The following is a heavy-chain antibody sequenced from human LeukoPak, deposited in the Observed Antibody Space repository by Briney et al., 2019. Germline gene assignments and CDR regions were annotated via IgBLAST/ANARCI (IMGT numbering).Heavy chain of an antibody. J-gene: IGHJ6*03. CDR3: AKCSGGYYYYMDV. CDR1: GFTFDDYG. D-gene: IGHD2-8*01. V-gene: IGHV3-20*04. CDR2: INWNGGST. Sequence: RPGGSLRLSCAASGFTFDDYGMSWVRQAPGKGLEWVSGINWNGGSTGYADSVKGRFTISRDNSKNTLYLQMNSLRAEDTAVYYCAKCSGGYYYYMDVWGKGTTVTISS.